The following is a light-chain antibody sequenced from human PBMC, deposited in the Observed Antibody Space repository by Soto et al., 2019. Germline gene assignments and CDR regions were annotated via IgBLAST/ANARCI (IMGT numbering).Light chain of an antibody. CDR2: KAS. CDR3: QQYNSYSYT. Sequence: DIQMTQSPSTLSASVGDRVTITCRASQSISSWLAWYQKKPGKAPKLLIYKASSLESGVPSRFSGSGSGTEFTLTISSLQPDDFETYYCQQYNSYSYTFGQGTKLEIK. CDR1: QSISSW. V-gene: IGKV1-5*03. J-gene: IGKJ2*01.